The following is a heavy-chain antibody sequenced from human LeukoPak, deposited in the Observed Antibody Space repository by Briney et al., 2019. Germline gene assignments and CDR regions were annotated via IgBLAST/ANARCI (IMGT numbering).Heavy chain of an antibody. CDR1: GFTFSSYE. J-gene: IGHJ3*02. D-gene: IGHD3-22*01. CDR2: ISSSGSTI. V-gene: IGHV3-48*03. CDR3: ARTSGNYYDSRTKVDDAFDI. Sequence: PGGSLRLSCAASGFTFSSYEMNWVRQAPGKGLEWVSYISSSGSTIYYADSVKGRFTISRDNAKNSLYLQMNSLRAEDTAVYYCARTSGNYYDSRTKVDDAFDIWGQGTMVTVSS.